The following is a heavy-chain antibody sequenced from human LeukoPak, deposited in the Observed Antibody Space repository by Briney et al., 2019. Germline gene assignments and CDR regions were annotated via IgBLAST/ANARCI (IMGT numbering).Heavy chain of an antibody. D-gene: IGHD2-15*01. CDR2: IYYSGST. CDR3: ARNVVVVAATRRRDAFDI. CDR1: GGSISSYY. Sequence: NTSETLSLTCTVSGGSISSYYWSWIRQPPGKGLEWIGYIYYSGSTNYNPSLKSRVTISVDTSKNQFSLKLSSVTAADTAVYYCARNVVVVAATRRRDAFDIWGQGTMVTVSS. J-gene: IGHJ3*02. V-gene: IGHV4-59*01.